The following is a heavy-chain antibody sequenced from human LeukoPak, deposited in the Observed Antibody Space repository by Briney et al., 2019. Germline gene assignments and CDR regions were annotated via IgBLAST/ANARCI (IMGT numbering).Heavy chain of an antibody. Sequence: SVKVSCKASGGTFSSYAISWVRQAPGQGLEWMGRIIPIFGTANYAHKFKGRVTITTDESTRTAYMELSSLRSEDTAVYYCARGEFIAVAGTASFDYWGQGTLVTVSS. CDR1: GGTFSSYA. CDR2: IIPIFGTA. CDR3: ARGEFIAVAGTASFDY. V-gene: IGHV1-69*05. D-gene: IGHD6-19*01. J-gene: IGHJ4*02.